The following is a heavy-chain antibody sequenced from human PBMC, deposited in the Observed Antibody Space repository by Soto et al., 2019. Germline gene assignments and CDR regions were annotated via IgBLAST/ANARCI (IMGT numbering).Heavy chain of an antibody. CDR2: ISSTSGFI. D-gene: IGHD2-21*01. CDR1: GFTFSDSI. J-gene: IGHJ4*02. V-gene: IGHV3-21*01. Sequence: LRLSCAASGFTFSDSIMNWVRQAPGKGLEWLSSISSTSGFIYYADSVKGRFTISRDNAKNSLFLQMNSLRVDDTAVYYCASGNSLRYWGQGTLVTVSS. CDR3: ASGNSLRY.